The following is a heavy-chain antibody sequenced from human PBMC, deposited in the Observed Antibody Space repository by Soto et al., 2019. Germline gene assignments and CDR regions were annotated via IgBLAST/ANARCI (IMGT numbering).Heavy chain of an antibody. D-gene: IGHD6-13*01. Sequence: SVKVSCKASGYTFTGYYMHWVRQAPGQGLEWIGWINPNSGGTNYAQKFQGWVTMTRDTSISTAYMELSRLRSDDTAVYYCARVVAAAGTGGEYYYYYMDVWGKGTTVTVSS. CDR3: ARVVAAAGTGGEYYYYYMDV. CDR1: GYTFTGYY. CDR2: INPNSGGT. J-gene: IGHJ6*03. V-gene: IGHV1-2*04.